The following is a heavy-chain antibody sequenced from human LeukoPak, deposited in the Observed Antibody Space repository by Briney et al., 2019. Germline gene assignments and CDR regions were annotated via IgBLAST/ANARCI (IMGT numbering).Heavy chain of an antibody. CDR3: ASTQHRENYYYMDV. D-gene: IGHD6-13*01. CDR1: GFTVSSNY. CDR2: IYTGGST. V-gene: IGHV3-53*01. J-gene: IGHJ6*03. Sequence: GESLKISCAASGFTVSSNYMDWVRQTPGKGLEWVSGIYTGGSTFYADSVKGRFTISRDNSKNTVYLQMNSLRAEDTAVYYCASTQHRENYYYMDVWGKGTTVTVSS.